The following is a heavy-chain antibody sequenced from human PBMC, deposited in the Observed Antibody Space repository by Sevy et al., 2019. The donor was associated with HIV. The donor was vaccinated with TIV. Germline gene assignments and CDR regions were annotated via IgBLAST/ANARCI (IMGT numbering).Heavy chain of an antibody. D-gene: IGHD2-21*01. CDR2: IWYDGSTT. CDR3: AKNEGGDVGEFFLH. V-gene: IGHV3-30*02. Sequence: GGSLRLSCAASGFTFSDYGMHWVRQAPGKGLEWVADIWYDGSTTYYADSVKGRFTISRDNSRNTLFLQMNRLTIEDTAVYYCAKNEGGDVGEFFLHWGQGTLVTVSS. CDR1: GFTFSDYG. J-gene: IGHJ1*01.